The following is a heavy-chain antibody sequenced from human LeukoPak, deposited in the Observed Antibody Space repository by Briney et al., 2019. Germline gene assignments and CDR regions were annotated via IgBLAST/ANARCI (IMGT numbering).Heavy chain of an antibody. Sequence: SETLSLTCTVSGGSISSSSYYWGWIRQPPGKGLEWIGSIYYSGSTYYNPSLKSRVTISVDTSKNQFSLKLSSVTAADTAVYYCASLLAVAGNFDYWGQGTLVTVSS. CDR2: IYYSGST. CDR1: GGSISSSSYY. J-gene: IGHJ4*02. CDR3: ASLLAVAGNFDY. V-gene: IGHV4-39*01. D-gene: IGHD6-19*01.